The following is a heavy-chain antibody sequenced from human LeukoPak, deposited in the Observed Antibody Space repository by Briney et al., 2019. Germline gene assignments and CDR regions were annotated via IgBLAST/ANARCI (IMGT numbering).Heavy chain of an antibody. D-gene: IGHD6-19*01. CDR3: ARHGYSSGWPPPFFDP. CDR2: IYYSGST. Sequence: SETLSLTCTVSGGSISSSSYYWGWIRQPPGKGLEWIGSIYYSGSTYYNPSLKSRVTISVDTSKNQFSLKLSSVTAADTAVYYCARHGYSSGWPPPFFDPWGQGTLVTVSS. V-gene: IGHV4-39*01. J-gene: IGHJ5*02. CDR1: GGSISSSSYY.